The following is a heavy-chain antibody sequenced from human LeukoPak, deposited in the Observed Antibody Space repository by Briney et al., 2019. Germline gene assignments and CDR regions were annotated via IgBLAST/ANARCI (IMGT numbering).Heavy chain of an antibody. CDR1: GFTFSTYW. D-gene: IGHD2-8*02. CDR2: IKVDGSEK. Sequence: GGSLRLSCAASGFTFSTYWMNWVRQAPGKGLEWVANIKVDGSEKYYTDSVKGRFTISRDNAKNSLYLQMNSLRAEETAVYYCARGYWYYFDYWGQGTLVTVSS. CDR3: ARGYWYYFDY. J-gene: IGHJ4*02. V-gene: IGHV3-7*01.